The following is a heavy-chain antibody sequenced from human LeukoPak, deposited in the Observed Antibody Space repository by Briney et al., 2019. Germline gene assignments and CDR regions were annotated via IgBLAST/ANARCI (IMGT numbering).Heavy chain of an antibody. J-gene: IGHJ4*02. V-gene: IGHV1-18*01. CDR1: GDTFTNYG. D-gene: IGHD3-22*01. Sequence: GASMKVSCKASGDTFTNYGISWVRQAPGQGLEWMGWISAYNGNTEYAQKVQGRVTMTTDTSTSTAYMELRSLRSDDTAVYYCARYYDSSGYYYLDYWGQGTLVTVSS. CDR3: ARYYDSSGYYYLDY. CDR2: ISAYNGNT.